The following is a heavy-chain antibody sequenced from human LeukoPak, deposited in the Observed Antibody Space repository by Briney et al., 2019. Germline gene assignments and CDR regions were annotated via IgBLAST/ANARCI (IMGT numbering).Heavy chain of an antibody. J-gene: IGHJ4*02. Sequence: ASVKVSCKVSGYTLTELFMHWVRQAPGKGLEWVGGFDPEDGETIYAQKFQGRVTMTEDTSTDTGYMELSSLRSEDTAVYYCATIGSSWDRGGFDYWGQGTLVTVSS. V-gene: IGHV1-24*01. D-gene: IGHD6-13*01. CDR2: FDPEDGET. CDR1: GYTLTELF. CDR3: ATIGSSWDRGGFDY.